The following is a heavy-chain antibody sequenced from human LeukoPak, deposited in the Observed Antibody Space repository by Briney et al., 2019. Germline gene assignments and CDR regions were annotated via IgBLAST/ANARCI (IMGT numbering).Heavy chain of an antibody. V-gene: IGHV3-23*01. D-gene: IGHD3-9*01. Sequence: PGGSLGLSCAASGFTFSSYGMSWVRQAPGKGLEWVSAISSTGGTTYYADSVKGRFTISRDNAKNSLYLQMNSLRAEDTAVYYCARGVNYYDLLTGYYNPDAFDIWGQGTMVTVSS. CDR2: ISSTGGTT. CDR1: GFTFSSYG. CDR3: ARGVNYYDLLTGYYNPDAFDI. J-gene: IGHJ3*02.